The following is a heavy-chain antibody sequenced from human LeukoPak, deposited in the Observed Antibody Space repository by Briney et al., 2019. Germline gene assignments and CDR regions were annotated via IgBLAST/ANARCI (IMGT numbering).Heavy chain of an antibody. J-gene: IGHJ4*02. Sequence: SETLSLTCTVSGGSISSSSYYWGWIRQPPGKGLEWIGSIYYSGSTYYNPSLKSRVTISVDTSKNQFSLKLSSVTAADTAVYYCAREPNPEYSSGWSWNDYWGQGTLVTVSS. CDR1: GGSISSSSYY. V-gene: IGHV4-39*07. CDR2: IYYSGST. D-gene: IGHD6-19*01. CDR3: AREPNPEYSSGWSWNDY.